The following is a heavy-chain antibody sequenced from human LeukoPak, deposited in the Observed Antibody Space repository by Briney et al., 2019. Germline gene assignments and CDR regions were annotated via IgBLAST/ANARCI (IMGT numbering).Heavy chain of an antibody. V-gene: IGHV5-51*01. J-gene: IGHJ6*03. D-gene: IGHD4/OR15-4a*01. CDR2: IYPDDSDT. CDR3: ARGFYGGYYYYYYMDV. Sequence: GESLKISCKGSGYSFTIYWIGWVRQMPGKGLEWMGIIYPDDSDTRYSPSFQGQVTISADRSISTAYLQWSSLKASDTAMYYCARGFYGGYYYYYYMDVWGKGTTVTVSS. CDR1: GYSFTIYW.